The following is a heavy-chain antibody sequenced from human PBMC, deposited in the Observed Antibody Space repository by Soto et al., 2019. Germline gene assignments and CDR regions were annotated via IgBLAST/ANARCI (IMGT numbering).Heavy chain of an antibody. V-gene: IGHV4-34*01. CDR3: ARRRAKNMVRGVTRMFDY. CDR1: GGSFSGYY. Sequence: SETLSLTCAVYGGSFSGYYWTWIRQPPGTGLEWIGEINHSGSTNYSPSLKSRVTISVDTSKNQFSLKLSSVTAADTAVYYCARRRAKNMVRGVTRMFDYWGQGTLVTVSS. CDR2: INHSGST. J-gene: IGHJ4*02. D-gene: IGHD3-10*01.